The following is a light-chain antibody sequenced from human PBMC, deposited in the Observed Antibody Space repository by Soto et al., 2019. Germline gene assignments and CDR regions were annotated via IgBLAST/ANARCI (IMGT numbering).Light chain of an antibody. Sequence: QSVLTQPPSVSGAPGQRVTISCTGSSSNIGAGYDVHWYQQLPGTAPKLLIYGNSNRPSGVPDRFSGSKSGTSASLAITGLQAEDEADYYCQSYDSSPSGLRVFGGGTKLTVL. J-gene: IGLJ2*01. CDR1: SSNIGAGYD. CDR3: QSYDSSPSGLRV. CDR2: GNS. V-gene: IGLV1-40*01.